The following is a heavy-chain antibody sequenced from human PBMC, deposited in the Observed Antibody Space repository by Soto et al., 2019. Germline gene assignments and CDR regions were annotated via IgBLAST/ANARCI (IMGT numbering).Heavy chain of an antibody. Sequence: EVQLVESGGVVVQPGGSLRLSCAASGFTFDDYTMHWVRQAPGKGLEWVSLISWDGGSTYYADSVKGRFTISRDNSKNSLYLQMNSLRTEDTALYYWAKGTSGWSNYYYYYGMDVWGQGTTVTVSS. CDR3: AKGTSGWSNYYYYYGMDV. V-gene: IGHV3-43*01. CDR1: GFTFDDYT. D-gene: IGHD6-19*01. J-gene: IGHJ6*02. CDR2: ISWDGGST.